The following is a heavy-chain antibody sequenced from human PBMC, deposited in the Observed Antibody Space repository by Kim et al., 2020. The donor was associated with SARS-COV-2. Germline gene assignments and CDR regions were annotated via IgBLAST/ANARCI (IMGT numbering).Heavy chain of an antibody. J-gene: IGHJ6*02. CDR1: GFTFSSYS. CDR2: ISSSSSYI. V-gene: IGHV3-21*01. CDR3: ARVAGTDIVATITGWYYYYGMDV. Sequence: WGSLRLSCAASGFTFSSYSMNWVRQAPGKGLEWVSSISSSSSYIYYADSVKGRFTISRDNAKNSLYLQMNSLRAEDTAVYYCARVAGTDIVATITGWYYYYGMDVWGQGTTVTVSS. D-gene: IGHD5-12*01.